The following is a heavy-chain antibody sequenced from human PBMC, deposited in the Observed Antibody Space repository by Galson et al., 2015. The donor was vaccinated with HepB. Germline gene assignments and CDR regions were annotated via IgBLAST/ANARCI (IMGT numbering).Heavy chain of an antibody. V-gene: IGHV3-30*04. Sequence: SLRLSCAASGFTFSSYAMHWVRQAPGKGLEWVAVISYDGSNKYYADSVKGRFTISRDNSKNTLYLQMNSLRAEDTAVYYCARDDGWGRGDTNGYELDLEPYFDYWGQGTLVTVSS. J-gene: IGHJ4*02. CDR2: ISYDGSNK. D-gene: IGHD5-12*01. CDR3: ARDDGWGRGDTNGYELDLEPYFDY. CDR1: GFTFSSYA.